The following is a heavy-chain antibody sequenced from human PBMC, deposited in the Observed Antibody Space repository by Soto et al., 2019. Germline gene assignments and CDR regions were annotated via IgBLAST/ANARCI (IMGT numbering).Heavy chain of an antibody. CDR2: IYSGGST. CDR3: AREGCSSTSCYAPYYYYGMDV. Sequence: PGGSLRLSCAASGFTVSSNYMSWVRQAPGRGLEWVSVIYSGGSTYYADSVKGRFTISSDNSKNTLYLQMKSLRAEDTAVYYCAREGCSSTSCYAPYYYYGMDVWGQGTTVTVSS. J-gene: IGHJ6*02. CDR1: GFTVSSNY. D-gene: IGHD2-2*01. V-gene: IGHV3-53*05.